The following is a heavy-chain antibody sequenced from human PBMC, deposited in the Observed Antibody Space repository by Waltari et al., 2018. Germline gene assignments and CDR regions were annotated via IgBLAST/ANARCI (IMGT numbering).Heavy chain of an antibody. D-gene: IGHD2-8*01. V-gene: IGHV4-39*02. CDR2: IYYSGKT. Sequence: QLQLQESGPRLVKPSETLSLTCTVPGGSVTNSIYYGGWIRQPPGKGLEWIGSIYYSGKTGYNPSRQRRVTISVDTSKQYLSLNLSSVTAADAAVYFCVRRTYCSNGCYWGYYFDYWGQGILVTVSS. J-gene: IGHJ4*02. CDR3: VRRTYCSNGCYWGYYFDY. CDR1: GGSVTNSIYY.